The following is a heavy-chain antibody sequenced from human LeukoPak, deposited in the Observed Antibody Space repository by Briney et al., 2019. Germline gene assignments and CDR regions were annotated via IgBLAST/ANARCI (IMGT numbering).Heavy chain of an antibody. V-gene: IGHV3-53*01. CDR3: ARDLLLGY. Sequence: GGSLRLSCLTSGFTLSTNAMSWVRQAPGKGLEWVSVIYTGGSTYYADSVKGRFTISRDNSKNTLYLQMNGLRAEDTAVYYCARDLLLGYWGQGALVTVSS. CDR1: GFTLSTNA. J-gene: IGHJ4*02. D-gene: IGHD2-8*02. CDR2: IYTGGST.